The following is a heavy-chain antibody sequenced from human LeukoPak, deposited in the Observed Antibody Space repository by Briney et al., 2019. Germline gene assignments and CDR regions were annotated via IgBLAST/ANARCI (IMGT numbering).Heavy chain of an antibody. Sequence: GGSLRLSCVASRFTFSNYWMSWVRQAPGEGLEWVANINQDGSKKRYADSMEGRFTISRDNAKESLYLQLNSLRAEDTAVYYCAKWGPYCVGDYCPALDSWGPGTLVTVSS. D-gene: IGHD2-21*02. CDR2: INQDGSKK. CDR3: AKWGPYCVGDYCPALDS. V-gene: IGHV3-7*01. CDR1: RFTFSNYW. J-gene: IGHJ4*02.